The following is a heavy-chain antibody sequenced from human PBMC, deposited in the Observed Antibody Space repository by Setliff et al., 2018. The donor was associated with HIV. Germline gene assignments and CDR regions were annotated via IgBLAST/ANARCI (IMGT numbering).Heavy chain of an antibody. CDR3: ARDRGYSFGPMYHFYMDF. CDR2: VYYSGST. Sequence: SETLSLTCTISGGSISSWYWTWIRQPPGKGLEWIGNVYYSGSTYHNPSLKSRVTISIDTSKLQFSLNIRSVTAADTAVYYCARDRGYSFGPMYHFYMDFWGKGTTVTVSS. J-gene: IGHJ6*04. CDR1: GGSISSWY. V-gene: IGHV4-59*01. D-gene: IGHD5-18*01.